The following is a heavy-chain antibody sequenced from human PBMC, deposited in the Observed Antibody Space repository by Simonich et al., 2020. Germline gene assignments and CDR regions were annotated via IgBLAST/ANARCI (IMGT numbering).Heavy chain of an antibody. CDR1: GFTFSSYA. D-gene: IGHD2-2*01. J-gene: IGHJ3*02. Sequence: EVQLLESGGGLVQPGGSLRLSCAASGFTFSSYAMSWVRQAPGKGLEWVAAVSGSGGSTYYADSVKGRFTISRGNSKNTLYLQMNSLRAEDTAVYYCAKEESYSSTSCYDAFDIWGQGTMVTVSS. V-gene: IGHV3-23*01. CDR2: VSGSGGST. CDR3: AKEESYSSTSCYDAFDI.